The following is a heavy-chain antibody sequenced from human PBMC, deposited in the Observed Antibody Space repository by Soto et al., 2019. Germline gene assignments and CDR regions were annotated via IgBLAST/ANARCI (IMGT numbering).Heavy chain of an antibody. D-gene: IGHD1-1*01. CDR3: VRSRQMESGNDYGLDV. CDR1: GVSLNTADSW. V-gene: IGHV4-30-4*01. J-gene: IGHJ6*02. Sequence: QVQLQESGSGLVKPSQSLSLTCTVSGVSLNTADSWWSWIRQSPGKGLEFIGYYHSGGSTYYEASFRRRVIIYADTSNSDFSLKLSSVTVADTAVYFCVRSRQMESGNDYGLDVWGQWTTVTVSS. CDR2: YHSGGST.